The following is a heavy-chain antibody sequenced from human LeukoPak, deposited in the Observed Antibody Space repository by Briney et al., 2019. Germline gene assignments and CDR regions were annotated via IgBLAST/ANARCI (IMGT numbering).Heavy chain of an antibody. D-gene: IGHD2-8*02. CDR3: ARGSGETGGYYYAY. J-gene: IGHJ4*02. Sequence: SVKVSCKASGGSFSRYAISWVRQAPGQGLEWMGGIIPIFGTANYAQKFQGRVTITADESTRTAYMELRTLRSEDTAIYYCARGSGETGGYYYAYWGRGTPVTVSS. CDR2: IIPIFGTA. CDR1: GGSFSRYA. V-gene: IGHV1-69*13.